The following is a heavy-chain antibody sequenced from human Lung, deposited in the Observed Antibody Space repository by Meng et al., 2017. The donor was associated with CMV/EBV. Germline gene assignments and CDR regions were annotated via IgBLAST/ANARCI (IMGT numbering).Heavy chain of an antibody. J-gene: IGHJ6*02. D-gene: IGHD6-19*01. CDR1: GFTFSSYS. CDR3: ASLRYSSGWLYYYYGMDV. Sequence: GGSLRLXXAASGFTFSSYSMNWVRQAPGKGLEWVSSISSSSSYIYYADSVKGRFTISRDNAKNSLYLQMNSLRAEDTAVYYCASLRYSSGWLYYYYGMDVWGRRPXVAVAS. V-gene: IGHV3-21*01. CDR2: ISSSSSYI.